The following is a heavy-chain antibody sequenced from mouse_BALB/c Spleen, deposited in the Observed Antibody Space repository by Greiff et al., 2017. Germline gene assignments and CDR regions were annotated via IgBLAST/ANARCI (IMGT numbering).Heavy chain of an antibody. V-gene: IGHV5-6*01. J-gene: IGHJ2*01. D-gene: IGHD2-4*01. CDR1: GFTFSSYG. CDR2: ISSGGSYT. CDR3: ARQPLDYDFDD. Sequence: EVHLVESGGDLVKPGGSLKLSCAASGFTFSSYGMSWVRQTPDKRLEWVATISSGGSYTYYPDSVKGRFTISRDNAKNTLYLQMSSLKSEDTAMYYCARQPLDYDFDDWGQVTTLTVSS.